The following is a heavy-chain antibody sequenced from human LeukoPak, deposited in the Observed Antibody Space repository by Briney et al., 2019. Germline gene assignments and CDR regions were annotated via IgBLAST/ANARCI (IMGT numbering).Heavy chain of an antibody. Sequence: RGESLKISCKASGYSFTSYWIGWVRQMPGKGLEWMGIIYPGDSDTRYSPSFQGQVTISADKSISTAYLQWSSLKASDTAMYYCARLLSYDYSNYYYYMDVWGKGTTVTVSS. J-gene: IGHJ6*03. CDR2: IYPGDSDT. V-gene: IGHV5-51*01. CDR1: GYSFTSYW. D-gene: IGHD4-11*01. CDR3: ARLLSYDYSNYYYYMDV.